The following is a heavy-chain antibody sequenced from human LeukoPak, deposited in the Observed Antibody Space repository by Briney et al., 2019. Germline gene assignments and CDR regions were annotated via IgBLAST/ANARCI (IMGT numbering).Heavy chain of an antibody. CDR1: GDSFSGYY. V-gene: IGHV4-59*12. D-gene: IGHD3-3*01. CDR3: ARVQYDFWSGHTSGYYFDY. Sequence: PSETLSLTCSVSGDSFSGYYWHWIRQPPGKGLEWIGNVYYSGGANYNPSLKSRLTISVDSSKNQFSLKLSSVTAADTAVYYCARVQYDFWSGHTSGYYFDYWGQGTLVTVSS. CDR2: VYYSGGA. J-gene: IGHJ4*02.